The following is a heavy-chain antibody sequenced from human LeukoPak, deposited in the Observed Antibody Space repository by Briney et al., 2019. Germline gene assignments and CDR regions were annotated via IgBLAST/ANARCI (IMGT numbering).Heavy chain of an antibody. V-gene: IGHV3-21*01. CDR1: AFTFSSYR. CDR3: ARGSLGDSSSS. D-gene: IGHD3-22*01. CDR2: ISSSSSYI. Sequence: GGSLSLSCAATAFTFSSYRMNWVRQAAGKGLEWVSSISSSSSYIYYADSVKGRFTISRDNAKNSLYLQMNSLRAEDTAVYYCARGSLGDSSSSWGQGTLVTVSS. J-gene: IGHJ5*02.